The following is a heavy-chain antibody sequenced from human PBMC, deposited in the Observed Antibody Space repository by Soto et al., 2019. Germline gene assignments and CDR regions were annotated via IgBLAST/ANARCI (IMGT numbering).Heavy chain of an antibody. J-gene: IGHJ5*02. Sequence: ETLSLTCTFSGGSISSYYWSWIRQPPGKGLEWIGYIYYSGSTNYNPSLKSQVTISVDTSKNQFSLKLSSVTAADTAVYYCASSKYYDFWSGYWNWFDPWGQGTLVTGSS. CDR3: ASSKYYDFWSGYWNWFDP. D-gene: IGHD3-3*01. V-gene: IGHV4-59*01. CDR1: GGSISSYY. CDR2: IYYSGST.